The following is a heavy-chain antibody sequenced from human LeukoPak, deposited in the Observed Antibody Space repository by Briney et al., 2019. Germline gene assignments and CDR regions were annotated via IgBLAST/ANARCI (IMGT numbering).Heavy chain of an antibody. CDR3: SKDMTCDYRPGNY. D-gene: IGHD4-11*01. CDR2: ISGDGGSA. J-gene: IGHJ4*02. CDR1: GFTFDDYA. Sequence: GGSPRLSCAASGFTFDDYAMHWVRQAPGKGLEWVSLISGDGGSAYYADSVKGRFTISRDNSKNSLYLQINSLRPEDTALYYCSKDMTCDYRPGNYWRRGTLVTVSS. V-gene: IGHV3-43*02.